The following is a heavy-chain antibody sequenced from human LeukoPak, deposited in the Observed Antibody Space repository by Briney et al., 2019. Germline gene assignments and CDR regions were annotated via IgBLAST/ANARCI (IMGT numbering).Heavy chain of an antibody. CDR1: GFTVSSNY. V-gene: IGHV3-66*01. CDR3: ARVFGSSGIDAFDI. D-gene: IGHD6-6*01. Sequence: GGSLRPSCAASGFTVSSNYMSWVRQAPGKGLEWVSVIYSGASTYYADSVKGRFTISRDNSKNTLYPQMNSLRAEDTAVYYCARVFGSSGIDAFDIWGQGTMVTVSS. J-gene: IGHJ3*02. CDR2: IYSGAST.